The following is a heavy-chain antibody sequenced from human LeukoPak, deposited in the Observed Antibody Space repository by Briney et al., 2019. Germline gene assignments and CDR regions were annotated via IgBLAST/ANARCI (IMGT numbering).Heavy chain of an antibody. CDR2: ISSSSSYI. Sequence: GGSLRLSCAASGFTFSSYSMNWVRQAPGKGLEWVSSISSSSSYIYYADSVKGRFTISRDNAKNSLYLQMNSLRAEDTAVYYCARDSWGPADVGGIYRDFDYWGKEPLFTVSP. CDR1: GFTFSSYS. J-gene: IGHJ4*02. V-gene: IGHV3-21*01. D-gene: IGHD3-16*02. CDR3: ARDSWGPADVGGIYRDFDY.